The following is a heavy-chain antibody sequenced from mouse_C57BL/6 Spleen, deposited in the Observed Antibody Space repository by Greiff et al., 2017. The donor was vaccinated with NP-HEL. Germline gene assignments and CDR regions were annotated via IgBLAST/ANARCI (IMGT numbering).Heavy chain of an antibody. CDR1: GYTFTSYT. J-gene: IGHJ4*01. V-gene: IGHV1-4*01. Sequence: QVQLKESGAELARPGASVKMSCKASGYTFTSYTMHWVKQRPGQGLEWIGYINPSSGYTKYNQKFKDKATLTADKSSSTAYMQLSSLTSEDSAVYYCARSRTTVVAPMDYWGQGTSGTVSS. CDR2: INPSSGYT. D-gene: IGHD1-1*01. CDR3: ARSRTTVVAPMDY.